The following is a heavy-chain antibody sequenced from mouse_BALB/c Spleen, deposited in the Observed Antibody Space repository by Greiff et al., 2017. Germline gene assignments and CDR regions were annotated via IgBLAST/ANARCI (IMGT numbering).Heavy chain of an antibody. D-gene: IGHD2-1*01. CDR1: GFSLTSYG. CDR3: ARNRPIYYGNYVGWYFDV. J-gene: IGHJ1*01. CDR2: IWSGGST. V-gene: IGHV2-2*02. Sequence: VQLQQSGPGLVQPSQSLSITCTVSGFSLTSYGVHWVRQSPGKGLEWLGVIWSGGSTDYNAAFISRLSISKDNSKSQVFFKMNSLQANDTAIYYCARNRPIYYGNYVGWYFDVWGAGTTVTVSS.